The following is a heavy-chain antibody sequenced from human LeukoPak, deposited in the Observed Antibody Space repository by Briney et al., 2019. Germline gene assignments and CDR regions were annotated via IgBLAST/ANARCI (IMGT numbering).Heavy chain of an antibody. CDR3: ATQTMALTYYFDY. CDR1: GFTFSSCP. Sequence: GGSLRLSCAASGFTFSSCPMSWVRQAPGKGLEWVSAISGSGGSTYYADSVKGRFTISRDNSKNTLYLQMNSLRAEDTAVYYCATQTMALTYYFDYWGQGTLVTVSS. V-gene: IGHV3-23*01. CDR2: ISGSGGST. D-gene: IGHD3-10*01. J-gene: IGHJ4*02.